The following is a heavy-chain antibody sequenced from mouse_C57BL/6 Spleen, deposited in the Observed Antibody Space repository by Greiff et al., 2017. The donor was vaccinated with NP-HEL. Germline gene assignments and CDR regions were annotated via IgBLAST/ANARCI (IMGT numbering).Heavy chain of an antibody. V-gene: IGHV1-64*01. D-gene: IGHD2-3*01. CDR1: GYTFTSYW. CDR2: IHPNSGST. Sequence: QVQLQQPGAELVKPGASVKLSCKASGYTFTSYWMHWVKQRPGQGLEWIGMIHPNSGSTNYNEKFKSKATLTVDKSSSTAYMQLSSLTSEDSAVYYCTRSDGYYDFDYWGQGTTLTVSS. J-gene: IGHJ2*01. CDR3: TRSDGYYDFDY.